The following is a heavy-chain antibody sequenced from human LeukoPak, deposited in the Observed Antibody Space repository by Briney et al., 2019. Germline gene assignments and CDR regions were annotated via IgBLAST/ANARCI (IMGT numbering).Heavy chain of an antibody. J-gene: IGHJ4*02. CDR2: IYYSGST. CDR3: ARHEQMLNFDY. D-gene: IGHD2-2*01. Sequence: SETLSLTCTVSGGSISSGGYYWSWIRQHPGKGLERIGYIYYSGSTYYNPSLKSRVTISVDTSKNQFSLKLSSVTAADTAVYYCARHEQMLNFDYWGQRTLVTVSS. V-gene: IGHV4-31*03. CDR1: GGSISSGGYY.